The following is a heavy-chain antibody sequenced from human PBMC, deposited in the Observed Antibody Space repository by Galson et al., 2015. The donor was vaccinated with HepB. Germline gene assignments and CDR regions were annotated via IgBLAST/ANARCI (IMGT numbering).Heavy chain of an antibody. D-gene: IGHD2-2*01. V-gene: IGHV1-46*01. Sequence: SVKVSCKASGYTFTSYYIHWVRQAPGQGLEWMGMINPSGGSTTYAQKFKGRVTMTRDTSTSTVYMEMRSLRSEDTAVYYCARGFMYGYCSSTRCYDALFDPWGQGTLVTVSS. CDR3: ARGFMYGYCSSTRCYDALFDP. CDR2: INPSGGST. CDR1: GYTFTSYY. J-gene: IGHJ5*02.